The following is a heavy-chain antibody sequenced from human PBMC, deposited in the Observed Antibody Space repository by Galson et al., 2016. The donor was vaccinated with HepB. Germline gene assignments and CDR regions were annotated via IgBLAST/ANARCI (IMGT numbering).Heavy chain of an antibody. CDR2: MSYDGSDT. Sequence: SLRLSCAASGFIFSSHAMHWVRQAPGKGLEWVAIMSYDGSDTYFAGSVKGRFTVSRDDSKNTVYLQMNSLRADDTAVYYCAKDRLFWQQLDPGYFYAMDVWGQGTTVTVSS. J-gene: IGHJ6*02. V-gene: IGHV3-30*18. CDR3: AKDRLFWQQLDPGYFYAMDV. D-gene: IGHD6-13*01. CDR1: GFIFSSHA.